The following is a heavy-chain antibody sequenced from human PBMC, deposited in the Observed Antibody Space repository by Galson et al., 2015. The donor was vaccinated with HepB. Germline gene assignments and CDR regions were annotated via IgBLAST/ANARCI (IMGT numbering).Heavy chain of an antibody. CDR3: ARDKSGSQYYLDY. CDR1: GFTFSSSW. CDR2: VHSDGSST. J-gene: IGHJ4*02. Sequence: ALRLSCAASGFTFSSSWMHWVRQVPGKGLVWVARVHSDGSSTSYADSVKGRFTISRDNAKNTLYLQMNSLRAEETAVYDCARDKSGSQYYLDYWGQGTLVTVSS. V-gene: IGHV3-74*01. D-gene: IGHD1-26*01.